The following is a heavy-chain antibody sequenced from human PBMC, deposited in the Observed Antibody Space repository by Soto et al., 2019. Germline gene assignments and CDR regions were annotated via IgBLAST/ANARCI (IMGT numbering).Heavy chain of an antibody. D-gene: IGHD2-21*01. Sequence: PSETLSLTCSVSGDSISDYYWSWIRQPPGKGLEWIFYIYHSGSTYYNPSLKSLVTISVETSKNQFSLKMRSLTAADTAVYYCARAIGSFMDXWGQGTTVTVS. J-gene: IGHJ6*02. V-gene: IGHV4-59*12. CDR3: ARAIGSFMDX. CDR1: GDSISDYY. CDR2: IYHSGST.